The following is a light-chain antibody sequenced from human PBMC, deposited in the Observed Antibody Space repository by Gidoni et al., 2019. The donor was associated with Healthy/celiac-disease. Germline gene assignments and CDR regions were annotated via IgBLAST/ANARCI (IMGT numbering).Light chain of an antibody. CDR1: NIGSKS. CDR2: DDS. CDR3: QVWDSSSDLVV. J-gene: IGLJ2*01. V-gene: IGLV3-21*03. Sequence: SYVLTQPPSVSVAPGKTARITCGGKNIGSKSVHWYQQKPGQAPVLVVYDDSDRPSGIPERFSGSNSGNTATLTISGVEAGDEADYYCQVWDSSSDLVVFGGGTKLTVL.